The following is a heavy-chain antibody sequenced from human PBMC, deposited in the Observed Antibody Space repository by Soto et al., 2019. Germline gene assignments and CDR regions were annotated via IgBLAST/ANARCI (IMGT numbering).Heavy chain of an antibody. CDR3: AHSHHPILWRSTSMTDWFDP. D-gene: IGHD3-9*01. V-gene: IGHV2-5*02. CDR2: IYWDDDK. J-gene: IGHJ5*02. CDR1: GFSLITSGLG. Sequence: SGPTLVNPTQTLTLTFTFSGFSLITSGLGVGWIRQPPGKALEWLALIYWDDDKRYSPSLKSRLTITKDTSKNQVVLTMTNMDPVDTATYYCAHSHHPILWRSTSMTDWFDPWGQGTLVTVSS.